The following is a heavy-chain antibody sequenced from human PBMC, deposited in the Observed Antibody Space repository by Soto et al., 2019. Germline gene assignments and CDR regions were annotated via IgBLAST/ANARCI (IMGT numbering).Heavy chain of an antibody. Sequence: GGSLRLSCAASGFTFSTYWMHWVRQTPGKGPVWVSRINSDGSSTNYADSVKGRFTISRDNAKNTLYLQVNDLRAEDTAVYYCVTWNNAPGDYWGQGTLVTVSS. V-gene: IGHV3-74*01. CDR2: INSDGSST. CDR3: VTWNNAPGDY. CDR1: GFTFSTYW. J-gene: IGHJ4*02. D-gene: IGHD1-1*01.